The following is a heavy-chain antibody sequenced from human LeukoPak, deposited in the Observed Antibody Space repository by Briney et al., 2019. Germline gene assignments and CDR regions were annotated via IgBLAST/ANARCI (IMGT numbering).Heavy chain of an antibody. CDR1: GGSISSYY. CDR2: IYYSGST. D-gene: IGHD3-10*01. J-gene: IGHJ5*02. Sequence: PSETLSLTCTVSGGSISSYYWSWIRQPPGKGLEWIGYIYYSGSTNYNPSLKSRVPISVDTSKNQFSLKLSSVTAADTAVYYCVGEYYYGSGSYYNWFDPWGQGTLVTVSS. CDR3: VGEYYYGSGSYYNWFDP. V-gene: IGHV4-59*01.